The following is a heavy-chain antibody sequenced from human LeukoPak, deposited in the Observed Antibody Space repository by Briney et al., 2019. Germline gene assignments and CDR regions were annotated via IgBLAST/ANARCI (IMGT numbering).Heavy chain of an antibody. CDR3: ARGGYSYYYDSSGSRFDY. D-gene: IGHD3-22*01. V-gene: IGHV1-69*13. Sequence: SVKVSCKASGGTFSSYAISRVRQAPGQGLEWMGGIIPIFGAANYAQKFRGRVTITADESTSTAYMELSSLRSEDTAVYYCARGGYSYYYDSSGSRFDYWGQGTLVTVSS. CDR2: IIPIFGAA. J-gene: IGHJ4*02. CDR1: GGTFSSYA.